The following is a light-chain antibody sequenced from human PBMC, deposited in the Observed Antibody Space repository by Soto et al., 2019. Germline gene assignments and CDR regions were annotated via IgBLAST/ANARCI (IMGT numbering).Light chain of an antibody. J-gene: IGLJ2*01. CDR2: STS. Sequence: QTVVTQEPSLTVSPGGTVTLTCASSTAAVTSGYYPNRFQQKPGQAPRALIYSTSNKQSWTPARFSGSLLGGKAALTLSGVQPEDEAEYYCLLYYGGAQLVFGGGTKLTVL. CDR1: TAAVTSGYY. CDR3: LLYYGGAQLV. V-gene: IGLV7-43*01.